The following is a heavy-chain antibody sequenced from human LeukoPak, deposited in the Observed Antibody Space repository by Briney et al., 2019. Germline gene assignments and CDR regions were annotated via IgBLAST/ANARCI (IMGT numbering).Heavy chain of an antibody. J-gene: IGHJ6*03. CDR1: GYTFTSYY. CDR3: ARGISGVVVVAAAGNYYYYYMDV. CDR2: INPSGGST. Sequence: ASVKVSCKASGYTFTSYYMHWVRQAPGQGLEWMGIINPSGGSTSYAQKFQGRVTMTRDMSTSTVYMELSSLRSEDTAVYYCARGISGVVVVAAAGNYYYYYMDVWGKGTTVTVSS. V-gene: IGHV1-46*01. D-gene: IGHD2-15*01.